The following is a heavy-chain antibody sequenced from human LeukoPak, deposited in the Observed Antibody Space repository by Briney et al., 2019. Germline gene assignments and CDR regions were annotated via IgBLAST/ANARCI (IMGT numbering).Heavy chain of an antibody. CDR1: GGSMSSYY. Sequence: PSETLSLTCSVSGGSMSSYYWTWIRQPPGKGLEWIGYISYSGSTNYNPSLKSRVTISLDTSKKQFSLKLSSVTAADTAVYYCARHVGPGLGYGMGVWGQGTTVTVSS. CDR3: ARHVGPGLGYGMGV. D-gene: IGHD3-10*01. J-gene: IGHJ6*02. CDR2: ISYSGST. V-gene: IGHV4-59*08.